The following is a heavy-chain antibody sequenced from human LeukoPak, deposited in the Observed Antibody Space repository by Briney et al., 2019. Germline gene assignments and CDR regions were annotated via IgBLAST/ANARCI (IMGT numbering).Heavy chain of an antibody. J-gene: IGHJ6*04. D-gene: IGHD3-10*01. CDR2: ITQGASEK. CDR1: GFSFSSYW. V-gene: IGHV3-7*03. CDR3: ARDGMVRGVIGYCYYGMDV. Sequence: GGSLRLSGAASGFSFSSYWISWVRQAPGKGLEWVANITQGASEKYYADSVKGRFTISRDNAQNSLYLKMNSLRAEDTDVYYCARDGMVRGVIGYCYYGMDVWGKGTTVTVSS.